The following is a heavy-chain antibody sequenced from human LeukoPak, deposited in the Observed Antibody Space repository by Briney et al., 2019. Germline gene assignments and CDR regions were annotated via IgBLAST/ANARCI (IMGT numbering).Heavy chain of an antibody. Sequence: PSETLSLTCSVSGGSISSYYWSWIRQPPGKGLEWIGYSHNSGSTNYNPSLKSRVTISVDTSKNQFSLKRSSVTAADTAVYYCARDVQYSRSYYHWYFDLWGRGTLVTVSS. D-gene: IGHD1-26*01. CDR1: GGSISSYY. CDR3: ARDVQYSRSYYHWYFDL. CDR2: SHNSGST. V-gene: IGHV4-4*08. J-gene: IGHJ2*01.